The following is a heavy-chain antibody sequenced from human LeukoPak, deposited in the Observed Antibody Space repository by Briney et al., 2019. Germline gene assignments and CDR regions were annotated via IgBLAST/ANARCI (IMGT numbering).Heavy chain of an antibody. CDR1: RFTFSSYG. D-gene: IGHD6-13*01. CDR3: ARAQGLAADS. J-gene: IGHJ4*02. CDR2: IWYDGSNK. V-gene: IGHV3-33*01. Sequence: GGSLRLSCAASRFTFSSYGMHWVRQAPGKGLECVAVIWYDGSNKYYTASVKGRFTISRDNSKNTLYLQMNSLRAEDPAVYYCARAQGLAADSWGQGTLVTVSS.